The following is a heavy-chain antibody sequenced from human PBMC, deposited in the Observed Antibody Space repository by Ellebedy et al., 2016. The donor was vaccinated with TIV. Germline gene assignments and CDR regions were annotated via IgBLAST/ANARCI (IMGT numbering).Heavy chain of an antibody. CDR2: INIADANT. V-gene: IGHV1-3*04. CDR1: GYTFTTFA. D-gene: IGHD2-15*01. CDR3: ARDPLGYCSGGSCTNNWFDP. J-gene: IGHJ5*02. Sequence: AASVKVSCKTSGYTFTTFAVHWVRQAPGQSPEWMGWINIADANTKSSQKFQGRVTFTRDISATTVYMHLSSLRFDDSAVYYFARDPLGYCSGGSCTNNWFDPWGQGTLVTVSS.